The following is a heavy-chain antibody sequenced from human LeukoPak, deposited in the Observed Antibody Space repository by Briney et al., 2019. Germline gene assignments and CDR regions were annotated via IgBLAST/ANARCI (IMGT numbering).Heavy chain of an antibody. Sequence: MSSETLSLPCAVWGEFLRGYYWIGLRQPPGKGGEWIGEKNHSESTNYNRSRKSRVNISVDTSKNQFSLKPSSVTGADPAVYYRTRDNYYDSSGYTTLWGQGTMVTVSS. CDR1: GEFLRGYY. CDR3: TRDNYYDSSGYTTL. J-gene: IGHJ3*01. V-gene: IGHV4-34*01. D-gene: IGHD3-22*01. CDR2: KNHSEST.